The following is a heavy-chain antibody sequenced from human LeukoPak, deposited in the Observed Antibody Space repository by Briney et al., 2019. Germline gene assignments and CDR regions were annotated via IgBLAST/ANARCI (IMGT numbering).Heavy chain of an antibody. Sequence: SVKVSCKASGGTFSSYAISWVRQAPGQGLEWMGWIIPIFGTANYAQKFQGRVTITADESTSTAYMELSSLRPEDTAVYYCARELYDFWSGSLDWGQGTMVTVSS. D-gene: IGHD3-3*01. CDR1: GGTFSSYA. J-gene: IGHJ3*01. V-gene: IGHV1-69*13. CDR3: ARELYDFWSGSLD. CDR2: IIPIFGTA.